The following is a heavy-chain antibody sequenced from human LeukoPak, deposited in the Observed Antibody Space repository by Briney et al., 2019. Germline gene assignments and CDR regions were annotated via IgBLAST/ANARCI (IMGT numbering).Heavy chain of an antibody. Sequence: GGSLRLPCAASGFTFRSYSMNWLRQAPGNGLEPVSSISISSSYIYYADSVEGRFTISRDNARNSLYLQMNSLRAEDTAVYYCASLSTGYSSGWYNNFDYWGQGTLVTVSS. V-gene: IGHV3-21*01. J-gene: IGHJ4*02. CDR1: GFTFRSYS. D-gene: IGHD6-19*01. CDR3: ASLSTGYSSGWYNNFDY. CDR2: ISISSSYI.